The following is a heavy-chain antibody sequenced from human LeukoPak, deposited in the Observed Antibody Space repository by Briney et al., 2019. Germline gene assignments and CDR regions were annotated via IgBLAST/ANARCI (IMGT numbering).Heavy chain of an antibody. CDR1: GGTFSSYA. CDR3: ASAAGWIGELLSRPADGCFCDI. V-gene: IGHV1-69*05. CDR2: IIPIFGTA. D-gene: IGHD3-10*01. Sequence: GSSVKVSCKASGGTFSSYAISWVRQAPGQGLEWMGGIIPIFGTANYAQKFQGRVTITTDESTSTAYMELSSLRSEDTAVYYCASAAGWIGELLSRPADGCFCDIWGQGTMVTVSS. J-gene: IGHJ3*02.